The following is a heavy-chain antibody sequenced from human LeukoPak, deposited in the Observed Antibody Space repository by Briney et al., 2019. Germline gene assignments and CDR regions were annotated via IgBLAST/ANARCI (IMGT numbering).Heavy chain of an antibody. D-gene: IGHD6-19*01. Sequence: GGSLRLSCAASDFAFYGYSMHWVRQAPGKGLEWISSISSNRGYIYYADSVKGRFTISRDNAKNSLSLQVTGLRVEDPALYYCAREIVSGGCLDYWGQGSLVTVSS. CDR3: AREIVSGGCLDY. J-gene: IGHJ4*02. V-gene: IGHV3-21*06. CDR2: ISSNRGYI. CDR1: DFAFYGYS.